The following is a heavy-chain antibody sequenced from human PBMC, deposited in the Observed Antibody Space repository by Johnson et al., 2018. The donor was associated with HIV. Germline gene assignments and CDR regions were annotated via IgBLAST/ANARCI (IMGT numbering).Heavy chain of an antibody. J-gene: IGHJ3*02. D-gene: IGHD5-24*01. CDR3: ARNGDGYTPDAFDI. Sequence: PGRSLRLSCAASGFTFDDYGMSWVRQAPGKGLEWVSGINWSGGSAGYALSVKGRFTISRDNSKSTLYLQMNSLRVEDTAVYFCARNGDGYTPDAFDIWGQGTVVTVSS. CDR1: GFTFDDYG. V-gene: IGHV3-20*04. CDR2: INWSGGSA.